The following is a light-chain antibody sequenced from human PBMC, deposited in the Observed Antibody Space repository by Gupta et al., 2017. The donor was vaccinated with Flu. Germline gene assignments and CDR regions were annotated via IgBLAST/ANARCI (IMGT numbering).Light chain of an antibody. CDR3: QQYYSTPPPT. Sequence: DIVMPQSPDSLAVSLGERATINCKSSQSVLYSSNNKNYLAWYQQKPGQPPKLLIYWASTRESGVPDRFSGSGSGTDFTLTISSLQAEDVAVYYCQQYYSTPPPTFGGGTKVEIK. J-gene: IGKJ4*01. V-gene: IGKV4-1*01. CDR2: WAS. CDR1: QSVLYSSNNKNY.